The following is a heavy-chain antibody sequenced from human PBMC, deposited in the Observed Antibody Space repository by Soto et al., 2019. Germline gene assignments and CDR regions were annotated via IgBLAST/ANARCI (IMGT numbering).Heavy chain of an antibody. CDR3: AISDGTDVLRYFDRLHNNHDAFDI. CDR2: INHSGST. CDR1: GGSFSGYY. V-gene: IGHV4-34*01. J-gene: IGHJ3*02. Sequence: SETLSLTCAVYGGSFSGYYWSWIRQPPGKGLEWIGEINHSGSTNYNPSLKSRVTISVDTSKNQFSLKLSSFTAADTAVYYCAISDGTDVLRYFDRLHNNHDAFDIWGQGTMVTVPS. D-gene: IGHD3-9*01.